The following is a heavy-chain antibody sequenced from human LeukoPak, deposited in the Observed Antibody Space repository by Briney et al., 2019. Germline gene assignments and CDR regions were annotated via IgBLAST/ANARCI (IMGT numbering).Heavy chain of an antibody. CDR2: ISYSGST. CDR1: GGSISDYY. Sequence: SETLSLTCTVSGGSISDYYWSWIRQPPGKGLEWIGYISYSGSTNYSPSLKTRVTISVDTSKNQFSLNLSSVTAADTAVYYCARSRDNTYRVDYWGQGTLVTVSS. CDR3: ARSRDNTYRVDY. J-gene: IGHJ4*02. V-gene: IGHV4-59*01. D-gene: IGHD1-14*01.